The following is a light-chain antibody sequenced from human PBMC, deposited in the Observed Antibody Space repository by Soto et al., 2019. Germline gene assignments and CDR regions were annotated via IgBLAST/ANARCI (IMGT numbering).Light chain of an antibody. CDR2: GNT. Sequence: QSVLTQPPSVSGAPGQRVTISCTGSSSNIGAGYDVHWYQQLPGRAPKLLIYGNTNRPSGVPDRFSGSKSGTSASLAITGLQAEXEADYYCLSFDSSLSVVFGGGTKLTVL. CDR3: LSFDSSLSVV. V-gene: IGLV1-40*01. J-gene: IGLJ2*01. CDR1: SSNIGAGYD.